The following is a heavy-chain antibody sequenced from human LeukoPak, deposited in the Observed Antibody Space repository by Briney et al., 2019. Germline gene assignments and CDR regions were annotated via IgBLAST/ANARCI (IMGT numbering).Heavy chain of an antibody. D-gene: IGHD2-8*01. CDR3: ARGRPATVVLFAARVYEYYFDY. Sequence: GASVKVSCKASGYTFTSYGISWVRQAPGQGLEWMGWISAYNGNTNYAQKLQGRVTMTTDTSTSTAYMELRSLRSDDTAVYYCARGRPATVVLFAARVYEYYFDYWGQGTLVTVSS. CDR2: ISAYNGNT. CDR1: GYTFTSYG. V-gene: IGHV1-18*01. J-gene: IGHJ4*02.